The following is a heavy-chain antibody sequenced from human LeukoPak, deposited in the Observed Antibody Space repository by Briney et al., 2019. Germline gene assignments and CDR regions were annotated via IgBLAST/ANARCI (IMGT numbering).Heavy chain of an antibody. D-gene: IGHD3-10*02. CDR3: ARERMFGQYIQH. CDR2: ISYDGSNK. Sequence: GRSLRLSCAASGFTFSSYAMHWVRQAPGKGLEWVAVISYDGSNKYYADSVKGRFTIYRDNSKNTLHLQMNIRSADDTAMYYCARERMFGQYIQHWCQSTLVAVSS. CDR1: GFTFSSYA. J-gene: IGHJ1*01. V-gene: IGHV3-30-3*01.